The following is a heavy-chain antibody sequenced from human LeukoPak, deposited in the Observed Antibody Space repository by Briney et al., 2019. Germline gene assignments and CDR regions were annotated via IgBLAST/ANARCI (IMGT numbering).Heavy chain of an antibody. D-gene: IGHD6-6*01. CDR2: IYYSGST. CDR3: ATDSSSSAFDI. CDR1: GGSISSGGYY. J-gene: IGHJ3*02. Sequence: SETLSLTCTVSGGSISSGGYYWSWIRQHPGKGLEWIGYIYYSGSTYYNPSLKSRVTILVDTSKNQFSLKLSSVTAADTAVYYYATDSSSSAFDIWGQGTMVTVSS. V-gene: IGHV4-31*03.